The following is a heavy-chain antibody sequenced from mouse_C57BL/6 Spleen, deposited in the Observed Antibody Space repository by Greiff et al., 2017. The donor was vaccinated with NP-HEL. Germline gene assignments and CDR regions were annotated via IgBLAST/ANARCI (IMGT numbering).Heavy chain of an antibody. CDR3: ARGGGNYGDY. Sequence: VQRVESGAELVKPGASVKISCKASGYAFSSYWMNWVKQRPGKGLEWIGQIYPGDGDTNYNGKFKGKATLTADKSSSTAYMQLSSLTSEDSAVYFCARGGGNYGDYWGQGTTLTVSS. D-gene: IGHD2-1*01. V-gene: IGHV1-80*01. CDR2: IYPGDGDT. CDR1: GYAFSSYW. J-gene: IGHJ2*01.